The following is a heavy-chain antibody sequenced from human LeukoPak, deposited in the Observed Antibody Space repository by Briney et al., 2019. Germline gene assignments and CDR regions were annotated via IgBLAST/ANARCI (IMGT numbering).Heavy chain of an antibody. CDR2: IYRSGST. CDR3: ARGVRVDAFDI. V-gene: IGHV4-30-2*01. J-gene: IGHJ3*02. Sequence: SQTLSLTCAVSGGSISSGGYSWSWIRQPPGKGLEWIGYIYRSGSTYYNPSLKSRVTISVDRSKNQFSLKLSSVTAADTAVYYCARGVRVDAFDIWGQGTMVTVSS. CDR1: GGSISSGGYS. D-gene: IGHD3-3*01.